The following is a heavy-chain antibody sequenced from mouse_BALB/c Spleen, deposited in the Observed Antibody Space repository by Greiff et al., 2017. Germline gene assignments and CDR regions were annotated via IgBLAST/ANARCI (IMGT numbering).Heavy chain of an antibody. D-gene: IGHD1-1*01. CDR2: IWSGGST. CDR3: ASYYYGSSYSFAY. CDR1: GFSLTSYG. V-gene: IGHV2-4-1*01. J-gene: IGHJ3*01. Sequence: VKLMESGPGLVQPSQSLSITCTVSGFSLTSYGVHWVRQSPGKGLEWLGVIWSGGSTDYNAAFISRLSISKDNSKSQVFFKMNSLQADDTAIYYCASYYYGSSYSFAYWGQGTLVTVSA.